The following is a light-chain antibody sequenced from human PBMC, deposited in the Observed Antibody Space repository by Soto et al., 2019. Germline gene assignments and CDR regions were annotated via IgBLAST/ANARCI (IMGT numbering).Light chain of an antibody. CDR3: QQYYWAPDT. V-gene: IGKV3-15*01. CDR2: SAS. CDR1: QSISDT. J-gene: IGKJ5*01. Sequence: EIVMTQSASTLSGSSGGRATLSCRASQSISDTLAWYQQKPGQAPRLLIYSASRRATGFPGRFSGSLSGTDFTLTISSLQSEDLAVYYCQQYYWAPDTFGQGTRLEIK.